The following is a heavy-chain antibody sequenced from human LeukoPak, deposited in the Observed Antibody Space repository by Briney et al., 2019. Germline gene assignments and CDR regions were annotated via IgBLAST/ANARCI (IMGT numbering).Heavy chain of an antibody. CDR3: AKDPGPYYYYYMDV. J-gene: IGHJ6*03. CDR2: ISGSGGST. Sequence: GSLRLSCSASGFTFSSYAMSWVRQAPGKGLEWVSAISGSGGSTYYADSVKGRFTISRDNSKNTLYLQMNSLRAEDTAVYYCAKDPGPYYYYYMDVWGKGTTVTVSS. V-gene: IGHV3-23*01. CDR1: GFTFSSYA.